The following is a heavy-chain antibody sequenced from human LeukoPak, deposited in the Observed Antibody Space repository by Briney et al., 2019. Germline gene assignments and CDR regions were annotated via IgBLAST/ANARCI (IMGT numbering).Heavy chain of an antibody. J-gene: IGHJ4*02. CDR1: GFTFSSYS. Sequence: PGGSLRLSCAASGFTFSSYSMNWVRQAPGKGLEWVSSISSSSSYIYYADSVKGRFTISRDNAKNSLYLQMNSLRAEDTAVSYCALDKGVDRDGYNFRRGLHYWSQGTLLPVSS. V-gene: IGHV3-21*01. D-gene: IGHD5-24*01. CDR3: ALDKGVDRDGYNFRRGLHY. CDR2: ISSSSSYI.